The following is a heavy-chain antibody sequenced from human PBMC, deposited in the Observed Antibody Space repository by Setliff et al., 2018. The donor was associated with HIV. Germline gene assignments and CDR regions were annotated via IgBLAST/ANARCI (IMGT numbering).Heavy chain of an antibody. Sequence: SETLSLTCTVSGASISSHYWSWIRQSPGKGLEWIGSIYYSETTNNNPSLKSRVTISVDTSKNQFSLKLSSVTAADTAVYYCASLTRITMVRGVIRYNWFDPWGQGTLVTVSS. J-gene: IGHJ5*02. CDR3: ASLTRITMVRGVIRYNWFDP. V-gene: IGHV4-59*11. CDR1: GASISSHY. CDR2: IYYSETT. D-gene: IGHD3-10*01.